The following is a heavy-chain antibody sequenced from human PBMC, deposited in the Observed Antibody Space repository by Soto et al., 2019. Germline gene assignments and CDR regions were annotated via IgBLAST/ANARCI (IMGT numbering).Heavy chain of an antibody. Sequence: GESLKLSCAISGYTFTDYFIAWVRQMPGKGLEWMGIIYPGDSYTTYSPSFQGQVTISADKSISTAYLQWSSLKASDTAMYYCARLLNSRRWFGELLSYWGQGTLVTVSS. J-gene: IGHJ4*02. V-gene: IGHV5-51*01. D-gene: IGHD3-10*01. CDR1: GYTFTDYF. CDR3: ARLLNSRRWFGELLSY. CDR2: IYPGDSYT.